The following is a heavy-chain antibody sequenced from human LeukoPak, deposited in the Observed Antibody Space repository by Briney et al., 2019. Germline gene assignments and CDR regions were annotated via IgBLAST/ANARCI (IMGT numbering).Heavy chain of an antibody. CDR3: ARAFGRYQLLLRSPFGL. D-gene: IGHD2-2*01. J-gene: IGHJ5*02. CDR2: MNHNSGNT. CDR1: LYTFTRYV. V-gene: IGHV1-8*01. Sequence: ASLKVSSKVSLYTFTRYVINTVRHTPGHGVEWMGWMNHNSGNTGYAQKFQGRVTITRNTSISTAYMELSSPRSEDTAVYYCARAFGRYQLLLRSPFGLWGQGTLVTVSS.